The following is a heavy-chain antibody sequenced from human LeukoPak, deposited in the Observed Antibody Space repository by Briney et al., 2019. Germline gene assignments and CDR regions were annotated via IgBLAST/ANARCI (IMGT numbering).Heavy chain of an antibody. V-gene: IGHV4-59*01. Sequence: SSETLSLTCAVYGGSFSGYYWSWIRQPPGKGLEWIGYIYYSGSTNYNPSLKSRVTISVDTSKNQFSLKLSSVTAADTAVYYCAIAAAGTNYYYGTDVWGQGTTVTVSS. CDR2: IYYSGST. CDR1: GGSFSGYY. J-gene: IGHJ6*02. D-gene: IGHD6-13*01. CDR3: AIAAAGTNYYYGTDV.